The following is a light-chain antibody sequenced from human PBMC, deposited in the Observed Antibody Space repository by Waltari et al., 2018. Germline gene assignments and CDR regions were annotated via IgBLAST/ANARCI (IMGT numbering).Light chain of an antibody. CDR1: QSINNR. CDR3: QQYTSYPIT. J-gene: IGKJ5*01. CDR2: KAS. V-gene: IGKV1-5*03. Sequence: DIQMTQSPSTLSASVRNRLPIPCRASQSINNRLAWYQQKPGKGPNLLIYKASSLESGVTSRFSGRGSGTDFTLTISSLQPDDFATYYCQQYTSYPITFGQGTRLEIK.